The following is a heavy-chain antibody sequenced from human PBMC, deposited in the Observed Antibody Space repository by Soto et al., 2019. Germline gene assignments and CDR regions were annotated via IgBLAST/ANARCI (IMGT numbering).Heavy chain of an antibody. CDR1: GFTFSSYA. D-gene: IGHD2-15*01. J-gene: IGHJ5*02. CDR3: AKTGVAMYLDP. V-gene: IGHV3-23*01. CDR2: CSGSGSST. Sequence: PGGSLRLSCAASGFTFSSYAMSWVRQAQGKGLEWVSVCSGSGSSTYYADSVKGRFTVSRDKSRNTLYLQMNSLRAEDTAVYYFAKTGVAMYLDPWGQGSLGTVS.